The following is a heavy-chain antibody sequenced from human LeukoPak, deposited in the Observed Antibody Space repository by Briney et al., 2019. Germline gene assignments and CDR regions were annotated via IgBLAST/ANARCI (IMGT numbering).Heavy chain of an antibody. CDR2: ITAGGDGT. J-gene: IGHJ4*02. Sequence: PGGSLRLSCAASGFTFSGYAMSWVRLAPGKGLEWVSAITAGGDGTYYADSVKGRFTISRDNLKNMVFLQMNSLRAEDTAVYYCARYCSGGGCYSGVDSWGQGTLVTVSS. D-gene: IGHD2-15*01. CDR3: ARYCSGGGCYSGVDS. V-gene: IGHV3-23*01. CDR1: GFTFSGYA.